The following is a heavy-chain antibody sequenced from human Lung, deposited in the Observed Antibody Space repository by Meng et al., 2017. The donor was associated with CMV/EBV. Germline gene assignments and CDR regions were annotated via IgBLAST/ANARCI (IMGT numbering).Heavy chain of an antibody. CDR2: ISYDGSDK. J-gene: IGHJ4*02. CDR3: ARRNFYCTNGVCYRDY. CDR1: GFTFSSYA. V-gene: IGHV3-30*04. Sequence: GESXKISCAASGFTFSSYAMHWVRQAPGKGLGWLAVISYDGSDKYYTDSVKGRFTISRDSSKNTLLLQMNSLRAEDTAVYYCARRNFYCTNGVCYRDYWGPGTXVTVSS. D-gene: IGHD2-8*01.